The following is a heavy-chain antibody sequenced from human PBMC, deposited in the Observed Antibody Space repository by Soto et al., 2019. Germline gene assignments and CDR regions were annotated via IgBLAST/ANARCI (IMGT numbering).Heavy chain of an antibody. Sequence: GGSLRLSCAASGFTFSSYGMHWVRQAPGKGLEWVAVISYDGSNKYYADSVKGRFTISRDNSKNTLYLQMNSLRAEDTAVYYCAKEGYTAMVTGRIYYFDYWGQGTLVTVSS. CDR3: AKEGYTAMVTGRIYYFDY. CDR2: ISYDGSNK. D-gene: IGHD5-18*01. CDR1: GFTFSSYG. V-gene: IGHV3-30*18. J-gene: IGHJ4*02.